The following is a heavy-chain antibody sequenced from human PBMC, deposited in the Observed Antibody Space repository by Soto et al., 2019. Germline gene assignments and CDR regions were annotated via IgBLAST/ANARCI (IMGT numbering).Heavy chain of an antibody. CDR1: GGSISSSSDY. V-gene: IGHV4-39*01. CDR2: IYYTGSA. CDR3: ARHLDSSSRMDV. J-gene: IGHJ6*02. D-gene: IGHD6-13*01. Sequence: PSETLSLTCTVSGGSISSSSDYWVWIRQPPGKGLEWIGNIYYTGSAYYNPSLRSRVTISVDTSKSQFSLNLSSVTAADTAVYYCARHLDSSSRMDVWGQGATVTVSS.